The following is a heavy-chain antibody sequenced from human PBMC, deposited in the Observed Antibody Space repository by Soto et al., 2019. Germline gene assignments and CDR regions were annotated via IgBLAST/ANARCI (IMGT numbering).Heavy chain of an antibody. J-gene: IGHJ5*02. V-gene: IGHV3-9*01. D-gene: IGHD6-19*01. CDR3: AHSIAVAGRSGFDP. Sequence: EVQLVESGGGLVQPGRSLRLSCAASGFTFDDYAMHWVRQAPGKGLEWVSGISWNSGSIGYADSVKGRFTISRDNAKNSLYLEMKSLRAEDTALYSCAHSIAVAGRSGFDPWGQGTLVTVSS. CDR2: ISWNSGSI. CDR1: GFTFDDYA.